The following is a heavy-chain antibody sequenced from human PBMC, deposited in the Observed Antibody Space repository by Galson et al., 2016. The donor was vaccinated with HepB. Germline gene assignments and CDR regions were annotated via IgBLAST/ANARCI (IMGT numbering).Heavy chain of an antibody. CDR2: IYHRGNT. J-gene: IGHJ5*02. Sequence: ETLSLTCDVSGGSISSSNWWGWVRQPPEKGLEWIGEIYHRGNTNYNASLKSRVTISIDKSKNQVSLRLTSVTAADTAVYYCVGVVLNWFDPWGQGIVVTVSS. D-gene: IGHD3-22*01. V-gene: IGHV4/OR15-8*02. CDR1: GGSISSSNW. CDR3: VGVVLNWFDP.